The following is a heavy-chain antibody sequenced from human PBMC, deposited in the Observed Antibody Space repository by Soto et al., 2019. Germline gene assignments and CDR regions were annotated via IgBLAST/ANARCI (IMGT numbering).Heavy chain of an antibody. J-gene: IGHJ4*02. V-gene: IGHV4-31*03. D-gene: IGHD6-25*01. Sequence: QVQLKESGPGLVKPSQTLSLTCTVSGGSISSGDQYWSWIRQHPGKGLEWIGYIYDRGSTYYNPSLRSRVTISVDTSKKQFSLKLRSVTAAYTAVYYCARDAAEYYFDYWGQGTLVTVSS. CDR2: IYDRGST. CDR1: GGSISSGDQY. CDR3: ARDAAEYYFDY.